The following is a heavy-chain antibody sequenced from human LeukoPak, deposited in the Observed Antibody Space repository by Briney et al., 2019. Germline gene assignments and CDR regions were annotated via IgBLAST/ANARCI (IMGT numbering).Heavy chain of an antibody. J-gene: IGHJ5*02. CDR3: ARGGDGYNYLGGFIWFDP. CDR1: GYSISSGYY. D-gene: IGHD5-24*01. V-gene: IGHV4-38-2*02. CDR2: IYHSGST. Sequence: SETLSLTCTVSGYSISSGYYWGWIRQPPGKGLEWIGSIYHSGSTYYNPSLKSRVTISVDTSKNQFSLKLSSVTAADTAVYYCARGGDGYNYLGGFIWFDPWGQGTLVTVSS.